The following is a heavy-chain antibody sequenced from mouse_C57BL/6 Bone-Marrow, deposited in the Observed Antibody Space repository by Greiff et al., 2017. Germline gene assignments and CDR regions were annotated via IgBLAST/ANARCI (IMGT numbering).Heavy chain of an antibody. CDR3: TTGSNYVGDY. V-gene: IGHV14-4*01. D-gene: IGHD2-5*01. CDR1: GFNIKDDY. CDR2: IDPENGDT. Sequence: EVQLQESGAELVRPGASVKLSCTASGFNIKDDYMHWVKQRPEQGLEWIGWIDPENGDTEYASKFQGQATITTDTSSNTAYLQLSSLTSEDTSVYYCTTGSNYVGDYWGQGTSVTVSS. J-gene: IGHJ4*01.